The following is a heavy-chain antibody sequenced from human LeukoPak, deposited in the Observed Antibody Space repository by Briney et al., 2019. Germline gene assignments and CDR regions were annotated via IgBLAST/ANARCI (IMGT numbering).Heavy chain of an antibody. CDR2: INPNSGGT. J-gene: IGHJ4*02. CDR3: ARDLYYYGSGRFSFDY. D-gene: IGHD3-10*01. CDR1: GYTFTGYY. V-gene: IGHV1-2*02. Sequence: ASVKVSCKASGYTFTGYYMHWVRQAPGQGLEWMGWINPNSGGTNYAQKFQGRVTMTRDTSISTAYMELSRLRSDDTAVYYCARDLYYYGSGRFSFDYWGQGTLVTVSS.